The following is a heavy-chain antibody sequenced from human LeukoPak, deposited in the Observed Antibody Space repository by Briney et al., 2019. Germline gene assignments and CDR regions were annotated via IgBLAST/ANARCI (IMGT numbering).Heavy chain of an antibody. J-gene: IGHJ5*02. Sequence: SETLSLTCTVSGGSISRHYWSWIRQPPGKGLEWIGYIYYSGNTNYNPSLKSRVTISVDTSKNQFSLKLSAVTAADTAMYYCARGTRGYSYGGPWGQGTLVTVSS. CDR1: GGSISRHY. V-gene: IGHV4-59*11. D-gene: IGHD5-18*01. CDR3: ARGTRGYSYGGP. CDR2: IYYSGNT.